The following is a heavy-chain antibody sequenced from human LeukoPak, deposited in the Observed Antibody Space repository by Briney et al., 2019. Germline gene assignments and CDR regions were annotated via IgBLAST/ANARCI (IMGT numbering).Heavy chain of an antibody. D-gene: IGHD2-8*01. CDR2: IYYSGST. J-gene: IGHJ3*02. CDR1: GGSISSYY. CDR3: ARRNGAGWAAFDI. V-gene: IGHV4-59*12. Sequence: SETLSLTCTVSGGSISSYYWSWIRQPPGKGLEWIGYIYYSGSTNYNPSLKSRVTISVDTSKNQFSLKLSSVTAADTAVYYCARRNGAGWAAFDIWGQGTMVTVSS.